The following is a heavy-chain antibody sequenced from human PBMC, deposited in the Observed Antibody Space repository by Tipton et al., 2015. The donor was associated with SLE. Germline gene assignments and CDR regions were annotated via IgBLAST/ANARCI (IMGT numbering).Heavy chain of an antibody. CDR2: IYYSGST. J-gene: IGHJ4*02. CDR1: GGSISSYY. CDR3: ARATSQYYDFGY. V-gene: IGHV4-59*01. D-gene: IGHD3-3*01. Sequence: TLSLTCTVSGGSISSYYWSWIRQPPGKGLEWIGYIYYSGSTNYNPSLKSRVTISVDTSKNQFSLKLSSVTAADTAVYYCARATSQYYDFGYWGQGTLVTVSS.